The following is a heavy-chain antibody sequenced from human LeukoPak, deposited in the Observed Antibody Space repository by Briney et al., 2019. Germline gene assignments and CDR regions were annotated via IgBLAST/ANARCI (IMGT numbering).Heavy chain of an antibody. D-gene: IGHD1-26*01. CDR2: IRSKAYGGTT. Sequence: PGGSLRLSCAASGFTFSSYAMSWVRQAPGKGLEWVGFIRSKAYGGTTEYAASVKGRFTISRDDSKSIAYLQMNSLKTEDTAVYYCTRGFILELLVDYWGQGTLVTVPS. J-gene: IGHJ4*02. V-gene: IGHV3-49*04. CDR3: TRGFILELLVDY. CDR1: GFTFSSYA.